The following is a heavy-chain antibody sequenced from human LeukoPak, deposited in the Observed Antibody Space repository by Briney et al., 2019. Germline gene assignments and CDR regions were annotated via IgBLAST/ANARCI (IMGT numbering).Heavy chain of an antibody. CDR2: ISYDGSNK. V-gene: IGHV3-30-3*01. CDR1: AFTFSSYA. J-gene: IGHJ4*02. CDR3: ARGRGGDGYNWLCYFDY. D-gene: IGHD5-24*01. Sequence: GGSLRLSCAASAFTFSSYAMHWVRQAPGKGLEWVAVISYDGSNKYYADSVKGRFTISRDNSKNTLYLQMNSLRSEDTAVYYCARGRGGDGYNWLCYFDYWGQGTLVTVSS.